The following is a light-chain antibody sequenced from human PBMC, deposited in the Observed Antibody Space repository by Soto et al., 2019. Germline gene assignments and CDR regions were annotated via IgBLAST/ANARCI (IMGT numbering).Light chain of an antibody. J-gene: IGKJ4*01. CDR1: QTIYNN. CDR3: QQFNKWPLT. CDR2: DAS. V-gene: IGKV3-15*01. Sequence: EIVMTQSPANLSVSSGDRATLSCRASQTIYNNVAWYQQRPGQAPRLLIYDASTRATSVPARFSGSGYGTDFTLSISGLQSADCAVYYCQQFNKWPLTFGGGTKGEIK.